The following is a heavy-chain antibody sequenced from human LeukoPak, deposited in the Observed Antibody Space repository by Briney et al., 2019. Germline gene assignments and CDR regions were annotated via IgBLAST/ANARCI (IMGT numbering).Heavy chain of an antibody. J-gene: IGHJ4*02. V-gene: IGHV3-23*01. CDR1: GFTFSSYA. CDR2: ISGSGGST. D-gene: IGHD3-22*01. CDR3: ARDLYRIVVVPHYFDY. Sequence: GGSLRLSCAASGFTFSSYAMIWVRQAPGKGLEWVSAISGSGGSTYYADSVRGRFTMSRDNSKNTLYVQMNSLRAEDTAVYYCARDLYRIVVVPHYFDYWGQGTLVTVSS.